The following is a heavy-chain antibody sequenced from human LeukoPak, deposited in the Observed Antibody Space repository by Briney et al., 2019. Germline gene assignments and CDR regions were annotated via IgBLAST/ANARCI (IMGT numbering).Heavy chain of an antibody. CDR3: ARDRSQYYYGSSGYGDFDY. Sequence: GRSLGLSCAASGFTFSSYVMHWVRQAPGKGLEWVAVIGYDGSNKFYADSVKGRFTISRDNSKSTLFLQMNSLRAEDTAVYYCARDRSQYYYGSSGYGDFDYWGQGTLVTVSS. CDR1: GFTFSSYV. J-gene: IGHJ4*02. V-gene: IGHV3-33*01. CDR2: IGYDGSNK. D-gene: IGHD3-22*01.